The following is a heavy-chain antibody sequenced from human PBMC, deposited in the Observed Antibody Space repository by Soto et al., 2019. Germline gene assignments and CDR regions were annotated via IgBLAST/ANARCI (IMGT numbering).Heavy chain of an antibody. V-gene: IGHV4-39*01. Sequence: SETLSLTCTVSGGSISISSYYWGWIRHPPGKGLEWIGTIYSSENTYYNPSLLSRVTISVDTSKNEFSLRLGSVTAADTAVYYCARLNGYCISTNCHGYYGMDVWGQGTTVTVSS. J-gene: IGHJ6*02. CDR1: GGSISISSYY. D-gene: IGHD2-2*03. CDR2: IYSSENT. CDR3: ARLNGYCISTNCHGYYGMDV.